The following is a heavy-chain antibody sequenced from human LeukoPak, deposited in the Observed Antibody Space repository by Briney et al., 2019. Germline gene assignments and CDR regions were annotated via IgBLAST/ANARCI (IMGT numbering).Heavy chain of an antibody. CDR2: IYSGGST. D-gene: IGHD5-24*01. CDR1: GFTVSSNY. J-gene: IGHJ4*02. Sequence: GGSLRLSCAASGFTVSSNYMSWVRQAPGKGLGWVSVIYSGGSTYYADSVKGRFTISRDNSKNTLYLQMNSLRAKDTAVYYCARAGGRRWLQFYWGQGTLVTVSS. CDR3: ARAGGRRWLQFY. V-gene: IGHV3-53*01.